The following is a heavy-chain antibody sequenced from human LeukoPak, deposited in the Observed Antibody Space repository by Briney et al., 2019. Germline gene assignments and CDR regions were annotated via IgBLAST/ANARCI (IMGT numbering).Heavy chain of an antibody. CDR2: ISYDGSNK. J-gene: IGHJ5*02. Sequence: GGSLRFSCAASGFTFSSYAMHWVRQAPGKGLEWVAVISYDGSNKYYADSVKGRFTISRDNSKNTLYLQMNSLRAEDTAVYYCARDSNYFSWFDPWGQGTLVTVSS. V-gene: IGHV3-30*04. CDR1: GFTFSSYA. D-gene: IGHD4-11*01. CDR3: ARDSNYFSWFDP.